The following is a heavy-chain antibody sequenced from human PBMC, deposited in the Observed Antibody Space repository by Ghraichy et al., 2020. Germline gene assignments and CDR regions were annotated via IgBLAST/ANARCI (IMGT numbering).Heavy chain of an antibody. V-gene: IGHV3-21*01. CDR3: ARDHRATPGYSSSSN. D-gene: IGHD6-13*01. Sequence: RGSLRLSCAASGFTFSSYSMNWVRQAPGKGLEWVSSISSSSSYIYYADSVKGRFTISRDNAKNSLYLQMNSLRAEDTAVYFCARDHRATPGYSSSSNWGQGTLVTVSS. CDR2: ISSSSSYI. J-gene: IGHJ4*02. CDR1: GFTFSSYS.